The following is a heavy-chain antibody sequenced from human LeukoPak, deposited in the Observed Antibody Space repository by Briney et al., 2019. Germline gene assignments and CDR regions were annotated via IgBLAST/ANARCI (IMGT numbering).Heavy chain of an antibody. CDR2: ISGSGGST. D-gene: IGHD1-26*01. CDR1: GFTFSSYA. Sequence: GVSLRLSCAASGFTFSSYAMSCVRQSPGKGLEWVSAISGSGGSTYYADSVKGRFTISRDNSKNTLYLQMNSLRAEDTAVYYCAKSGATNVASWFDPWGQGTLVTVSS. CDR3: AKSGATNVASWFDP. J-gene: IGHJ5*02. V-gene: IGHV3-23*01.